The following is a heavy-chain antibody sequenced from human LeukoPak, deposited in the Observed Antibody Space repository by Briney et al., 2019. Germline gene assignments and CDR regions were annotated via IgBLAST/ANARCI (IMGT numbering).Heavy chain of an antibody. D-gene: IGHD4-11*01. CDR1: GFAFTGYA. Sequence: GGSLRLSCAASGFAFTGYAMSWVRQAPGKGLEWVSAISGSGGGTYYGDSVKGRFTISRDNSKNTIDLQMNSLRADDTAVYYCAKVPDYSPIQGAFDIWRQGTIVTVSS. CDR2: ISGSGGGT. CDR3: AKVPDYSPIQGAFDI. J-gene: IGHJ3*02. V-gene: IGHV3-23*01.